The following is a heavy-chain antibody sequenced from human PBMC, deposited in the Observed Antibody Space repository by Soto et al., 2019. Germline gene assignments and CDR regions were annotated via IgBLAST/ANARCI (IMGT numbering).Heavy chain of an antibody. V-gene: IGHV3-48*03. D-gene: IGHD6-19*01. CDR3: ARGGPSSSGWYWFDP. Sequence: GGALRLSCAASGFTFSSYEMNWVRQAPGKGLEWVSYISSSGSTIYYADSVKGRFTISRDNAKNSLYLQMNSLRAEDTAVYYCARGGPSSSGWYWFDPWGQVTLVTVSS. CDR1: GFTFSSYE. J-gene: IGHJ5*02. CDR2: ISSSGSTI.